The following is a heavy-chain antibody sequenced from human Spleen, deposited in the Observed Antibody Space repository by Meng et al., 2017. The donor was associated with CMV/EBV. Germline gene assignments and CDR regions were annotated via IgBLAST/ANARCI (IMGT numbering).Heavy chain of an antibody. D-gene: IGHD6-13*01. V-gene: IGHV1-18*01. J-gene: IGHJ6*02. CDR2: ISAYNGNT. CDR3: ARVVAAADNGGMDV. CDR1: GYRFTTYG. Sequence: ASVKVSCKASGYRFTTYGISWVRQAPGQGLEWMGWISAYNGNTNYAQKLQGRVTMTTDTSTSTAYMELRSLRSDDTAVYYCARVVAAADNGGMDVWGQGTTVTVSS.